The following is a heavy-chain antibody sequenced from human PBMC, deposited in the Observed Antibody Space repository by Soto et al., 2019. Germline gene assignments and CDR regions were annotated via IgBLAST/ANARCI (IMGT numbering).Heavy chain of an antibody. CDR3: AKIRPSIDS. Sequence: GGSLRLSCAASGFTFNSYAMTWVRQAPGKGLEWVSTIGPGGRSTYSADSVKGRFTLSRDNSKNTLYLQMNSLRVEDTAVYYSAKIRPSIDSWGQGTLVTVSS. V-gene: IGHV3-23*01. CDR2: IGPGGRST. J-gene: IGHJ4*02. D-gene: IGHD3-16*01. CDR1: GFTFNSYA.